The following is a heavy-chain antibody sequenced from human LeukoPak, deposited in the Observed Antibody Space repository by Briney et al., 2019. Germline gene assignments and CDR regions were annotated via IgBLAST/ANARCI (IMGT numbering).Heavy chain of an antibody. Sequence: GGSLRLSCAGSEFTFSDYWMYWVRQVPGKGLVYVSRINNDGGGTTYADSVKGRFIISRDNARNTVYLQMNRLRAEDTAVYYCARGGPDHAFDIWGQGKMVTVSS. CDR1: EFTFSDYW. D-gene: IGHD1-14*01. J-gene: IGHJ3*02. V-gene: IGHV3-74*03. CDR3: ARGGPDHAFDI. CDR2: INNDGGGT.